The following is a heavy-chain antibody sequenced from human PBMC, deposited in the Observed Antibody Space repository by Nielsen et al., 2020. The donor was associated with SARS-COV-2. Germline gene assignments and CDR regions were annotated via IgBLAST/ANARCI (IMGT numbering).Heavy chain of an antibody. D-gene: IGHD4/OR15-4a*01. CDR2: ISGRGHKS. Sequence: GEPLKISCAASGFSFNTHAMDWVRQAPGKGLEWVSGISGRGHKSFYADSVKGRFTISRDNSKNTVYLQMHSLRAEDTALYYCAKENFESTDYGEDAFDIWGQGTLVTVSS. V-gene: IGHV3-23*01. J-gene: IGHJ3*02. CDR3: AKENFESTDYGEDAFDI. CDR1: GFSFNTHA.